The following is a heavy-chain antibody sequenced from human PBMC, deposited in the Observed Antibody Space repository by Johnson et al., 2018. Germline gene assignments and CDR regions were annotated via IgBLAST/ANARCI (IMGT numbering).Heavy chain of an antibody. V-gene: IGHV3-7*03. CDR1: GFTFSSYW. CDR3: AKDRGSSGYPEYFQH. Sequence: VQLVQSGGGLVQPGGSLRLSCAASGFTFSSYWMSWVRQAPGKGLEWVANIKQDGSEKYYVDSVKGRFTISRDNAKNSLYLQMNSLRAEDTALYYCAKDRGSSGYPEYFQHWGQGTLVTVSS. CDR2: IKQDGSEK. D-gene: IGHD3-22*01. J-gene: IGHJ1*01.